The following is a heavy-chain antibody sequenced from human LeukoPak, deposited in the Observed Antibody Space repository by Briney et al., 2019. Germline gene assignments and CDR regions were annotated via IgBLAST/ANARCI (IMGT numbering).Heavy chain of an antibody. CDR1: GFTFSDYY. Sequence: LGGSLRLSCAASGFTFSDYYMSWIRQAPGKGLEWVSAISGSGGSTYYADSVKGRFTISRDNSKNTLYLQMNSLRAEDTAVYYCAKSSTYGDYEDYWGQGTLVTVSS. CDR2: ISGSGGST. J-gene: IGHJ4*02. V-gene: IGHV3-23*01. D-gene: IGHD4-17*01. CDR3: AKSSTYGDYEDY.